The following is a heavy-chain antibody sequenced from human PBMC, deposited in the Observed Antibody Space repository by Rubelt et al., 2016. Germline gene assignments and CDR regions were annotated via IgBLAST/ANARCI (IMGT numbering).Heavy chain of an antibody. D-gene: IGHD3-9*01. V-gene: IGHV4-39*01. J-gene: IGHJ5*02. Sequence: QLQLQESGPGLVKPSETLSLTCTVSGGSISSSSYYWGWIRQPPGKGLEWIGSLYHDGRTYFNPSLRSRVTISLDTSKNQFSLKLTSGTAAATAVYFCARQRIVRDLTVGGWFDLWGQGTLATVSS. CDR1: GGSISSSSYY. CDR3: ARQRIVRDLTVGGWFDL. CDR2: LYHDGRT.